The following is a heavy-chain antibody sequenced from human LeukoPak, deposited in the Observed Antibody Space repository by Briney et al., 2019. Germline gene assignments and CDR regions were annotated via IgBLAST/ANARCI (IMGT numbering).Heavy chain of an antibody. CDR1: GFTFSSYA. J-gene: IGHJ4*02. D-gene: IGHD2-15*01. CDR2: ISGSGGST. V-gene: IGHV3-23*01. CDR3: AARYTYCSGGSCYFDYFDY. Sequence: GGSLRLCCAASGFTFSSYAMSWVRQAPGKGLEWVSAISGSGGSTYYADSVRGRFTISRDNSKNTLYLQMNSLRAEDTAVYYCAARYTYCSGGSCYFDYFDYWGQGTLVTVSS.